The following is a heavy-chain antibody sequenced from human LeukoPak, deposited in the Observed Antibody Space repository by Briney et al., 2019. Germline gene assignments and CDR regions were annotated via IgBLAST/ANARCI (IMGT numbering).Heavy chain of an antibody. CDR1: GGSIRNYF. CDR3: AKNLGYCSSSSCFDAFDV. Sequence: SETLSLTCTVSGGSIRNYFWSWIRKPPGKGLEWIGYIYYSGNTDYNPSLESRLTISIDTSESQFSLRLSSVTAADTAVYYCAKNLGYCSSSSCFDAFDVWGQGTMVTVSS. J-gene: IGHJ3*01. V-gene: IGHV4-59*01. D-gene: IGHD2-2*01. CDR2: IYYSGNT.